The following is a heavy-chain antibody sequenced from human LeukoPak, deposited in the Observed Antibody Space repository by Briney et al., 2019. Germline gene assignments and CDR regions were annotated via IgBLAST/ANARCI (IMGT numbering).Heavy chain of an antibody. Sequence: SETLSLTCTVSGGSISSYYWSWIRQPAGKGLEWIGRIYTSGSTNYNPSLKSRVTMSVDTSKNQFSLKLSSVTAADTAVYYCARVRLSSGSWNYYYYGMDVWGQGTTVTVSS. CDR1: GGSISSYY. CDR2: IYTSGST. J-gene: IGHJ6*02. V-gene: IGHV4-4*07. D-gene: IGHD3-22*01. CDR3: ARVRLSSGSWNYYYYGMDV.